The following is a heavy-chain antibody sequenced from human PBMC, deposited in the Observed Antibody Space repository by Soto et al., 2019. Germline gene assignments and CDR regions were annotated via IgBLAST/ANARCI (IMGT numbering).Heavy chain of an antibody. V-gene: IGHV1-69*01. CDR1: GGTFSSYA. CDR3: ARDGSSIAARTSYYYYGMDV. D-gene: IGHD6-6*01. Sequence: QVQLVQSGAEVKKPGSSVKVSCKASGGTFSSYAISWVRQAPGQGLEWMGGIIPIFGTANYAQKFQGRVTITADESTSTAYMELSSLRSEDMAVYYCARDGSSIAARTSYYYYGMDVWGQGTTVTVSS. J-gene: IGHJ6*02. CDR2: IIPIFGTA.